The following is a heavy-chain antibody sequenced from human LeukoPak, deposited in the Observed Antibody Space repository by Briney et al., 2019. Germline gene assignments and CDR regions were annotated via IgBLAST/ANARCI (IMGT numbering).Heavy chain of an antibody. Sequence: ASVKVSCKTSGYNFTTYFITWVRQAPGQGLEWMGLISPYNGHTKYTHSLQGRVTMTTDTSTSTAFLELRSLMSDDTAVYYCAREGQSRKFDSWGQGTLVTVSS. J-gene: IGHJ5*01. CDR1: GYNFTTYF. V-gene: IGHV1-18*04. CDR2: ISPYNGHT. CDR3: AREGQSRKFDS. D-gene: IGHD4-11*01.